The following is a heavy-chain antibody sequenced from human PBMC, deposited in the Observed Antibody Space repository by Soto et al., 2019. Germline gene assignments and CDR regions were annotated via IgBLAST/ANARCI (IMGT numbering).Heavy chain of an antibody. D-gene: IGHD5-18*01. J-gene: IGHJ5*02. CDR2: INHSGST. CDR1: GGSFSGYY. CDR3: ARGGPRIDTAMVTWGDWFDP. V-gene: IGHV4-34*01. Sequence: SETLSLTCAVHGGSFSGYYWSWIRQPPGKGLEWIGEINHSGSTNYNPSLKSRVTISVDTSKNQFSLKLSSVTAADTAVYYCARGGPRIDTAMVTWGDWFDPWGQGTLVT.